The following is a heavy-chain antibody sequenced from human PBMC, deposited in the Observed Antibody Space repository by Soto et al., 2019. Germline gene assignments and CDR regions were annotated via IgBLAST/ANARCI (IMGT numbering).Heavy chain of an antibody. Sequence: QVQLVQSGAEVKKPGASVKVSCKASGDTFTSYDINWVRQATGQGLEWMGRMNPSTGNTDYARKFQGRVTMTRNTSINTAYMELSSLRCEDTAVYYCARGGYCSDGDCLYYFDSWGQGTLVTVSS. D-gene: IGHD2-15*01. J-gene: IGHJ4*02. CDR1: GDTFTSYD. CDR2: MNPSTGNT. CDR3: ARGGYCSDGDCLYYFDS. V-gene: IGHV1-8*01.